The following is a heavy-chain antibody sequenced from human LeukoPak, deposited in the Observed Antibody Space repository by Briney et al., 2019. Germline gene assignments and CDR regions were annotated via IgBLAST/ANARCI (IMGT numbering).Heavy chain of an antibody. Sequence: GGTLRLSCAASGFSFDDYGMGWVRQAPGKGLEWVSGINWNGGSTGYADSVKGRFTISRDNAKNSLYPQMNSLRAEDTAVYYCAELGITMIGGVWGKGTTVTISS. CDR3: AELGITMIGGV. CDR2: INWNGGST. CDR1: GFSFDDYG. J-gene: IGHJ6*03. V-gene: IGHV3-20*04. D-gene: IGHD3-10*02.